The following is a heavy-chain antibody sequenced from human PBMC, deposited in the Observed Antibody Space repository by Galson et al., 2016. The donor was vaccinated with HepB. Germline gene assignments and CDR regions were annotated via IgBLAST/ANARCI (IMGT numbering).Heavy chain of an antibody. CDR1: GGSFSSSA. CDR2: IIPIFGTP. Sequence: SVKVSCKASGGSFSSSAINWVRQAPGQGLEWVGGIIPIFGTPNYAQKFQGRVRITADESTSTGYMELSSLRSDDTAVYYCAREGLWFGELLETYYHCYGMDVWGQGTTVTVSS. D-gene: IGHD3-10*01. J-gene: IGHJ6*02. CDR3: AREGLWFGELLETYYHCYGMDV. V-gene: IGHV1-69*13.